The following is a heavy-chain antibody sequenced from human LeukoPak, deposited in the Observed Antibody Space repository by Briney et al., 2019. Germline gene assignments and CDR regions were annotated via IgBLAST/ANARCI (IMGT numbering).Heavy chain of an antibody. V-gene: IGHV3-30*18. CDR1: GFTFSSYG. CDR3: AKVHLVDTAMVDY. J-gene: IGHJ4*02. D-gene: IGHD5-18*01. CDR2: ISYDGSNK. Sequence: PGRSLRLSCAASGFTFSSYGMHWVRQAPGKGLEWVAVISYDGSNKYYADSVKGRFTISRDNSKNTLYLQMNSLRVEDTAVYYCAKVHLVDTAMVDYWGQGTLVTVSS.